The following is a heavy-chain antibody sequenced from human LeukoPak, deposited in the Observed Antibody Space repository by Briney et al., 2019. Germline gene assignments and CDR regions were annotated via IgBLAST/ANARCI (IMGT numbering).Heavy chain of an antibody. D-gene: IGHD1-26*01. Sequence: GGSLRLSCAAAGFTFSNYAMSWVRQAPGRGLEWVSAIRPGGDVTYYADSVKGRFTISRDNSKNTLYLQMNSLRAEDTAVYYCARQWELGFYFDYWGQGTLVTVSS. CDR2: IRPGGDVT. CDR3: ARQWELGFYFDY. J-gene: IGHJ4*02. CDR1: GFTFSNYA. V-gene: IGHV3-23*01.